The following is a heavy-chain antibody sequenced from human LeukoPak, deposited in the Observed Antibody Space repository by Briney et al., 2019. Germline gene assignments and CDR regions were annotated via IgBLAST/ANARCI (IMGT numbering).Heavy chain of an antibody. CDR3: ARVCSSTSCRPDY. CDR1: GYTFTGYY. V-gene: IGHV1-2*02. Sequence: ASVKVSCKASGYTFTGYYMHWVRQAPGQGLEWMGWINPNSGGTNYAQKFQGRVTMTRDTSISTAYMELSRLRSDDTAVYYCARVCSSTSCRPDYWGQGTLVTVSS. CDR2: INPNSGGT. D-gene: IGHD2-2*01. J-gene: IGHJ4*02.